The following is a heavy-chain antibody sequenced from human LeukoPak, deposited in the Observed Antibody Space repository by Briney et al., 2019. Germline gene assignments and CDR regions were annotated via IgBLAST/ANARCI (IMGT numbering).Heavy chain of an antibody. V-gene: IGHV1-8*01. J-gene: IGHJ6*03. Sequence: VASVRLSCTASGYTFTSYDMNWVRQATGHGLEWVGWIKTNSGNTAYAQKFQGRVTMTMNTSISTTYMQLSSLRSEDTAVYYCARREGRYCSSACRLYVRYYYYCMDVWGKGTTVTLCS. CDR2: IKTNSGNT. CDR1: GYTFTSYD. CDR3: ARREGRYCSSACRLYVRYYYYCMDV. D-gene: IGHD2-2*01.